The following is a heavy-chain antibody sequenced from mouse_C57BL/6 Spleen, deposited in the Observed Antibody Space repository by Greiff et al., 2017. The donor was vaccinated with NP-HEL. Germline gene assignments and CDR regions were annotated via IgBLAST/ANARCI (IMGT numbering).Heavy chain of an antibody. CDR3: AREYYGSSGD. CDR1: GYTFTSYW. D-gene: IGHD1-1*01. J-gene: IGHJ2*01. V-gene: IGHV1-7*01. Sequence: QVHVKQSGAELAKPGASVKLSCKASGYTFTSYWMHWVTQRPGQGLEWIGYINPSSGYTKYNQKFKDKATLTADKSSSTAYMQLSSLTYEDSAVYYCAREYYGSSGDWGQGTTLTVSS. CDR2: INPSSGYT.